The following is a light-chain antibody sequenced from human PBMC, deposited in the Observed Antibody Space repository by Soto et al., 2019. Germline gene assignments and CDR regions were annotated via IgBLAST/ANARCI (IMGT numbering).Light chain of an antibody. CDR1: RSNIGGGYD. CDR3: QSYDSSLSAWV. CDR2: GNI. J-gene: IGLJ3*02. Sequence: QSVLTQPPSVSGVPGQTITISCTGSRSNIGGGYDVHWYQQLPGTAPQPLVYGNINRPSRVPDRFSGSKSDTSAPLAITGLQAEDEADYYCQSYDSSLSAWVFGGGTKLTVL. V-gene: IGLV1-40*01.